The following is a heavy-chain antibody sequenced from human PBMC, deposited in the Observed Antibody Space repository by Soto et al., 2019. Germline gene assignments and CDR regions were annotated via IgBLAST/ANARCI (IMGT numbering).Heavy chain of an antibody. J-gene: IGHJ4*02. CDR1: GGSISSYY. D-gene: IGHD4-17*01. CDR2: IYYNVNT. V-gene: IGHV4-59*08. Sequence: PSETLSLTCTFSGGSISSYYWSWIRQPPGKGLEWIGYIYYNVNTNYNPSLKSRVTISVDTSKNQFSLKLSSVTAADTAVYYCARHETLNGDYEDWGQGTLVTVSS. CDR3: ARHETLNGDYED.